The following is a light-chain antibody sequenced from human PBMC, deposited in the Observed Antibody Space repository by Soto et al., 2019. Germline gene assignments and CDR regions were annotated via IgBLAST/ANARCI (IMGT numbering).Light chain of an antibody. Sequence: LTHPASVSGSPGQSITISCTGTSSDVGGYNYVSWYQQHPGKAPKLMIYEVSNRPSGVSNRFSGSKSGNTASLTISGLQAEDEADYYCSSYTSSSTLVFGPGTKVTVL. J-gene: IGLJ1*01. CDR2: EVS. CDR1: SSDVGGYNY. V-gene: IGLV2-14*01. CDR3: SSYTSSSTLV.